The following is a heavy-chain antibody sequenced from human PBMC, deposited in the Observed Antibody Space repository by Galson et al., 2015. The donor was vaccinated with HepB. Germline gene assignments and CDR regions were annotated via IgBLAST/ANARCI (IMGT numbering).Heavy chain of an antibody. Sequence: CAISGDSVSSYSAAWNWIRQSPSRGLEWLGRTYYRSKWYNDYAVSVKSRITINPDTSKNQFSLQLNSVTPEDTAVYYCARVVVAYYDFWSGTALTELWYYYGMDVWGQGTTVTVSS. CDR3: ARVVVAYYDFWSGTALTELWYYYGMDV. V-gene: IGHV6-1*01. CDR2: TYYRSKWYN. D-gene: IGHD3-3*01. J-gene: IGHJ6*02. CDR1: GDSVSSYSAA.